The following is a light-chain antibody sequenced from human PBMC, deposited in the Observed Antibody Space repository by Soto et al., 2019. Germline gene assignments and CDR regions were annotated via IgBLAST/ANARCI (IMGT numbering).Light chain of an antibody. J-gene: IGLJ2*01. CDR2: EVN. CDR1: SADVGGYNF. Sequence: QSALAQPPSASGSPGQSVTISCTGTSADVGGYNFVSWYQQHPGKAPKLMIYEVNKRPSGVPDRFSGSKSGNTASLTVSGLQAEDKADYYCSSYGGRNNLLFGGGTKVTVL. CDR3: SSYGGRNNLL. V-gene: IGLV2-8*01.